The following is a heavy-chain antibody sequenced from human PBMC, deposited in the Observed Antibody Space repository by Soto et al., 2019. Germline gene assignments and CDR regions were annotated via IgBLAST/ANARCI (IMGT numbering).Heavy chain of an antibody. Sequence: QVQLQESGPGLVKPSQTLSFTCTVSGDSISSSGHYWSWVRQHPGKGLEWIGYISYSGNTHFNPALQSRLTISVDTSKNHFPLKLSSVTAADTAVYYCARATTYPGMYAEVLDYWGQGSLVTVSS. CDR3: ARATTYPGMYAEVLDY. J-gene: IGHJ4*02. V-gene: IGHV4-31*03. CDR2: ISYSGNT. D-gene: IGHD2-8*01. CDR1: GDSISSSGHY.